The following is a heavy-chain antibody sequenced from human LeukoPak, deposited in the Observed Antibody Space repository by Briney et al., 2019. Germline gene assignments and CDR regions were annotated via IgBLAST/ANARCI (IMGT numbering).Heavy chain of an antibody. CDR1: GFTFHDYA. V-gene: IGHV3-43*02. D-gene: IGHD6-13*01. Sequence: PGGSLRLSCAASGFTFHDYAMHWVGHAPGKGLEWVSLISGHGGSTYYADSVKGRFTISRDNSKNSLYLQMNSLRAEDTALYYCAKDARFSNNWYAACFDYWGQGTLVTVSS. J-gene: IGHJ4*02. CDR3: AKDARFSNNWYAACFDY. CDR2: ISGHGGST.